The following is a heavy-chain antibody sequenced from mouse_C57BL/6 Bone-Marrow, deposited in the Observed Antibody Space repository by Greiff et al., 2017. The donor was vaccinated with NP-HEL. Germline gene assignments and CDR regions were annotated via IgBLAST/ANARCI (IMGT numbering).Heavy chain of an antibody. D-gene: IGHD1-1*01. CDR1: GYTFTSYW. CDR3: ARGDITTVVALHWYFDV. Sequence: VQLQQPGAELVKPGASVKLSCKASGYTFTSYWMQWVKQRPGQGLEWIGENDPSDSYTNYNQKFKGKATLTVDTSSSTAYMQLSSLTSEDSAVYYCARGDITTVVALHWYFDVWGTGTTVTVSS. J-gene: IGHJ1*03. V-gene: IGHV1-50*01. CDR2: NDPSDSYT.